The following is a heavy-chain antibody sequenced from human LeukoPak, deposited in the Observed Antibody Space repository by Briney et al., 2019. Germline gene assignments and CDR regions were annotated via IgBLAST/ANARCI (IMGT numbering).Heavy chain of an antibody. D-gene: IGHD4-11*01. CDR3: ARGPPYSNYDY. Sequence: SETLSLTCTVSGGSISSGGYYWSWIRQPPGKALEWIGYIYHSGSTYYNPSLKSRVTISVDRSKNQFSLKLGSVTAADTAVYYCARGPPYSNYDYWGQGTLVTVSS. J-gene: IGHJ4*02. CDR1: GGSISSGGYY. CDR2: IYHSGST. V-gene: IGHV4-30-2*01.